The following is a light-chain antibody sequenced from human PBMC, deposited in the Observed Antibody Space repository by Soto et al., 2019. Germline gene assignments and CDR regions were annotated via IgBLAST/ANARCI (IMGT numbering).Light chain of an antibody. CDR3: QQYNNWPLT. V-gene: IGKV3-15*01. CDR1: QTVSRN. Sequence: EVVMTQSPATLSVSPGERATVSCRASQTVSRNVAWYQQKPGQAPRILIYDASTRATGTPDRFIATVSGTEFTLTISSLQSEDFALYCCQQYNNWPLTFGGGTNVEIK. J-gene: IGKJ4*01. CDR2: DAS.